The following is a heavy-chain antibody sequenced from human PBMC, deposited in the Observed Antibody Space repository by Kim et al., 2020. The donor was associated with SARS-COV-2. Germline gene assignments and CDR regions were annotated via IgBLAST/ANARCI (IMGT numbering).Heavy chain of an antibody. J-gene: IGHJ4*02. D-gene: IGHD2-15*01. CDR1: GGSISSSSYY. CDR3: ARRYCSGGSCYSFDY. CDR2: IYYSGST. V-gene: IGHV4-39*01. Sequence: SETLSLTCTVSGGSISSSSYYWGWIRQPPGKGLEWIGSIYYSGSTYYNPSLKSRVTISVDTSKNQFSLKLSSVTAADTAVYYCARRYCSGGSCYSFDYWGQGTLVTVSS.